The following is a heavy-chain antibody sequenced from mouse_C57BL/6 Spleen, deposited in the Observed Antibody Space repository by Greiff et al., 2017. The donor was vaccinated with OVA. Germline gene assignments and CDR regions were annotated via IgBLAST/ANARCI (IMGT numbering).Heavy chain of an antibody. D-gene: IGHD1-1*01. CDR3: ARSDYYGSSSLDY. CDR1: GFTFSSYA. J-gene: IGHJ2*01. Sequence: EVKLVESGGGLVKPGGSLKLSCAASGFTFSSYAMSWVRQTPEKRLEWVATISDGGSYTYYPDNVKGRFTISRDNAKNNLYLQMSHLKSEDTAMYDCARSDYYGSSSLDYWGQGTTLTVSS. V-gene: IGHV5-4*03. CDR2: ISDGGSYT.